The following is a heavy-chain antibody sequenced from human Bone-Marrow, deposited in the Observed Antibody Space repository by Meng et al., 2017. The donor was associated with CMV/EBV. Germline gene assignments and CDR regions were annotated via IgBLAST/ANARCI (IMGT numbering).Heavy chain of an antibody. CDR3: ARDLVGYDAFDV. Sequence: ASVKVSCKASGYTFITYYIHWVRQAPGQGLEWMGRINPDGGTKTYSQKFQGGVTLTSDTSTNTVYMELSRLRYEDTAVYDCARDLVGYDAFDVWGQGTKVTVSS. CDR1: GYTFITYY. J-gene: IGHJ3*01. CDR2: INPDGGTK. D-gene: IGHD3-22*01. V-gene: IGHV1-46*01.